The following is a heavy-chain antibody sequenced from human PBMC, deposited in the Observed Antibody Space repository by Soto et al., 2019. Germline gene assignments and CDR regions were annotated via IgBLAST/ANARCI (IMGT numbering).Heavy chain of an antibody. J-gene: IGHJ4*02. Sequence: QVQLVQSGAEVKKPGASVKVSCNPSGYAFTSYTMHWVRQAPGQGLEWMGWFNADNGDSNFSQKFQGRVTITRDTSASIAYMELSSLRSEDTAVYYCARDTGSGLRVEPGIFEYWGQGTLVTVSS. D-gene: IGHD3-10*01. CDR3: ARDTGSGLRVEPGIFEY. CDR2: FNADNGDS. V-gene: IGHV1-3*01. CDR1: GYAFTSYT.